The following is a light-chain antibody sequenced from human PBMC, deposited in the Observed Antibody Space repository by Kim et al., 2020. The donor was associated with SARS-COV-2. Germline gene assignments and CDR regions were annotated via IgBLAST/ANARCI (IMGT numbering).Light chain of an antibody. J-gene: IGKJ2*03. CDR3: QQYNTYYS. Sequence: LAASVGDRVTITCLASQNINTWLAWYQQKPGKAPNLLIYKASSLETVVPSRFSGSGSGTEFTLTISSLQPDDFATYYCQQYNTYYSFGQGTKLEI. V-gene: IGKV1-5*03. CDR2: KAS. CDR1: QNINTW.